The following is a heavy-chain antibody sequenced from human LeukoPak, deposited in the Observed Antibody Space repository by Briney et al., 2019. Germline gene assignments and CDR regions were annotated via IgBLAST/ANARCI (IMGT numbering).Heavy chain of an antibody. Sequence: GRSLRLSCAASAFTFSSSGMHWVRQAPGKGLELVAVIWYDGSNKYYADSVEGRFTISRDNSKNTLYLQMNSLRAEDTAVYYCARDRETWYFDFWGQGTLVTVSS. V-gene: IGHV3-33*01. CDR3: ARDRETWYFDF. CDR2: IWYDGSNK. J-gene: IGHJ4*02. CDR1: AFTFSSSG.